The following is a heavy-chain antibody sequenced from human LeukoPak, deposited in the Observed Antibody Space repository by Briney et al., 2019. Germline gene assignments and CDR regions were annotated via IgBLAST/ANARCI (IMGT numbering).Heavy chain of an antibody. CDR2: VNPDDSDT. J-gene: IGHJ4*02. Sequence: GESLKISCKGSGSRFTSHWIGWVRQMPGKGLEWMGIVNPDDSDTIYSPSFQGQVTISADESITTAYLQWSSLKASDTAMYYCARLRWPRGGRSSFDYWGQGALVTVSS. V-gene: IGHV5-51*01. CDR1: GSRFTSHW. CDR3: ARLRWPRGGRSSFDY. D-gene: IGHD3-10*01.